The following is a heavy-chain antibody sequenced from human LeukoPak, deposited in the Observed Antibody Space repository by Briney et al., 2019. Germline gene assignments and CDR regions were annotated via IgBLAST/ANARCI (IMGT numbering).Heavy chain of an antibody. D-gene: IGHD2-21*01. V-gene: IGHV3-30*04. J-gene: IGHJ6*02. CDR2: ISYDGSNK. Sequence: GGSLRLSCAASGFTFSSYAMHWVRQAPGKGLEWVAVISYDGSNKYYADSVKGRFTISRDNSKNTLYLQMNSLRAEDTAVYYCVKDPEDGGEALFSYYYGMDVWGQGTTVTVSS. CDR1: GFTFSSYA. CDR3: VKDPEDGGEALFSYYYGMDV.